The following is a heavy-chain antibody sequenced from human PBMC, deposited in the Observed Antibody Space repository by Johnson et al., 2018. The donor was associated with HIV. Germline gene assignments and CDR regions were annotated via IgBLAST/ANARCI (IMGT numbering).Heavy chain of an antibody. Sequence: VQLVESGGGLVQPGGSLRLSCAASGFTVSSNYMSWVRQAPGKGLEWVSVIYSGGSTYYADSVKGRFTISRDNAKHSLYLQMNSLRADDTALYYCARAFGSGGYSSSWYLGLGCFDIWGQGTMVTVSS. CDR2: IYSGGST. CDR3: ARAFGSGGYSSSWYLGLGCFDI. V-gene: IGHV3-66*01. J-gene: IGHJ3*02. D-gene: IGHD6-13*01. CDR1: GFTVSSNY.